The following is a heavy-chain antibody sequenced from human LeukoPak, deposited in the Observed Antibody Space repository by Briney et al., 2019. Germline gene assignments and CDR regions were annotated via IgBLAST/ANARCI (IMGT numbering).Heavy chain of an antibody. CDR2: IIPIFGTA. CDR1: GGTFSSYA. CDR3: AREGEMATNHY. Sequence: ASVKVSCKASGGTFSSYAISWVRQAPGQGLEWMGGIIPIFGTANYAQKFQGRVTITTDESTSTAYMELSSLRSEDTAVYCCAREGEMATNHYWGQGTLVTVSS. D-gene: IGHD5-24*01. J-gene: IGHJ4*02. V-gene: IGHV1-69*05.